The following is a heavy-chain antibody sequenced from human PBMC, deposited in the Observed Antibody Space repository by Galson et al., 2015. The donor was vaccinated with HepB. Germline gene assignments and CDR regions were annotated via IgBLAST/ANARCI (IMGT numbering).Heavy chain of an antibody. CDR3: ANLARRYRYFDY. CDR1: GFTFSSSA. Sequence: SLRLSCAASGFTFSSSAMSWVRQAPGKGLEWVSAISGSGGSTYYAHSVKGRFTISRDNSKNTLYLQMNSLRAEDTAVYYCANLARRYRYFDYWGRGTLVTVSS. J-gene: IGHJ4*02. V-gene: IGHV3-23*01. D-gene: IGHD1-14*01. CDR2: ISGSGGST.